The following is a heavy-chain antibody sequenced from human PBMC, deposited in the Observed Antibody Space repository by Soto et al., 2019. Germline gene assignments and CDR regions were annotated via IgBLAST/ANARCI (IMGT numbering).Heavy chain of an antibody. Sequence: QVQLQQWGAGLLKPSETLSLTCAVYGGSFSGYYWSWIRQPPGQGLEWIGEINHSGSTNYNPSLKRRVTLSVATSKNQFALYLCSVTAADTAVYYCSSLYPPLRGSSWLDYWGQGTLVTVSS. V-gene: IGHV4-34*01. J-gene: IGHJ4*02. CDR3: SSLYPPLRGSSWLDY. CDR1: GGSFSGYY. D-gene: IGHD6-13*01. CDR2: INHSGST.